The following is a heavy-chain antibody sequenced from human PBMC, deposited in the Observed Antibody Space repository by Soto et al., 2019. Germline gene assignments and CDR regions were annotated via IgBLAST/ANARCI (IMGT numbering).Heavy chain of an antibody. D-gene: IGHD3-10*01. Sequence: QVQLVQSGDEVMKPGASVKVSCKASGYTFINHGISWWRQAPGQGLEWMGWISAYNGNTNYEQKFQGRVTMTRDTSTNTAHMELRSLRSDDTALYYCARGSVKFGELYDAFDIWGQWTMVIVSS. CDR2: ISAYNGNT. V-gene: IGHV1-18*01. J-gene: IGHJ3*02. CDR1: GYTFINHG. CDR3: ARGSVKFGELYDAFDI.